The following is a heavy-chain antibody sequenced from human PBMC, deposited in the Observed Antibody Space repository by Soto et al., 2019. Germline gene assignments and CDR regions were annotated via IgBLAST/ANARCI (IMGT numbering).Heavy chain of an antibody. CDR2: ISYDGSNK. CDR3: ARDGQVAGDLDYYYYGMDV. Sequence: PGGSLRLSCAASGFTFSSYAMHWVRQAPGKGLEWVAVISYDGSNKYYADSVKGRFTISRDNSKNTLYLQMSSLRAEDTAVYYCARDGQVAGDLDYYYYGMDVWGQGTTVTVSS. V-gene: IGHV3-30-3*01. D-gene: IGHD6-19*01. CDR1: GFTFSSYA. J-gene: IGHJ6*02.